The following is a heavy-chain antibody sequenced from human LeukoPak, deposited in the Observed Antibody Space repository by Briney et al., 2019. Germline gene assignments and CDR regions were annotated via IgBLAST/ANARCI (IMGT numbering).Heavy chain of an antibody. CDR3: ARGLAYYDFWSGEDY. Sequence: ASVKVSCKASGGTFSSYAISWVRQAPGQGLEWMGWISAYNGNTNYAQKLQGRVTMTTDTSTSTAYMELRSLRSDDTAVYYCARGLAYYDFWSGEDYWGQGTLVTVSS. J-gene: IGHJ4*02. D-gene: IGHD3-3*01. CDR2: ISAYNGNT. V-gene: IGHV1-18*01. CDR1: GGTFSSYA.